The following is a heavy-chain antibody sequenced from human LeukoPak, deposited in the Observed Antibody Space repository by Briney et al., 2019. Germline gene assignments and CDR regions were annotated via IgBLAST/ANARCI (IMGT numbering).Heavy chain of an antibody. V-gene: IGHV4-34*01. CDR1: GGSFRGYY. J-gene: IGHJ4*02. Sequence: SETLSLTCAVSGGSFRGYYWNWIRQSPGKGLEWAGEINSSGGTSYNPSLKSRLTLSVDTSKCQFSLKLNSVTAADTAVYYCARGRNYFENWGYYYYFDYWGQGTLVTVAS. CDR3: ARGRNYFENWGYYYYFDY. CDR2: INSSGGT. D-gene: IGHD1-26*01.